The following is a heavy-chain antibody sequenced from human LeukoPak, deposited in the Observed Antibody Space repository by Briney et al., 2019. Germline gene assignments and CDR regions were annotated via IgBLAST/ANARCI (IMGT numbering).Heavy chain of an antibody. Sequence: SETLSLSCTLYGGSFSGFYWSWIRQPPGKGLEWIGYIYYSGSTNYNPSLKSRVTIPVDTSKNQFSLKLSSVTAADTAVYYCARGRYYYDSSGYYYESLAFDYWGQGTLVTVSS. CDR2: IYYSGST. V-gene: IGHV4-59*01. D-gene: IGHD3-22*01. CDR1: GGSFSGFY. J-gene: IGHJ4*02. CDR3: ARGRYYYDSSGYYYESLAFDY.